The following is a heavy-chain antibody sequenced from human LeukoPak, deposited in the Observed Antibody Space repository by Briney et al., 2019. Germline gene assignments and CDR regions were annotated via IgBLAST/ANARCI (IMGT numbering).Heavy chain of an antibody. J-gene: IGHJ4*02. CDR2: IVVGSGNT. D-gene: IGHD2-15*01. V-gene: IGHV1-58*02. CDR3: AAENRYCSGGSCYSDVY. Sequence: SVKVSCKASGFTFTSSAMQWVRQARGQRLEWIGWIVVGSGNTNYAQKFQERVTITRDMSTSTAYMELSRLRSEDTAVYYCAAENRYCSGGSCYSDVYWGQGTLVTVSS. CDR1: GFTFTSSA.